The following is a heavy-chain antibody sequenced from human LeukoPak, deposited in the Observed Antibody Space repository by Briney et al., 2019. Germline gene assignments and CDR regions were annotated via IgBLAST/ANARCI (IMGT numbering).Heavy chain of an antibody. V-gene: IGHV3-7*01. CDR2: MDPTGSQK. Sequence: GGSLRLSCADSQFTFNGCWMNWVRQAPGKGLEWVANMDPTGSQKRYVDSVKDRFTISKDNPGASLYLDMHSLRAEDTAIYYCAIWTSGNYWGQGTLVTVSS. J-gene: IGHJ4*02. D-gene: IGHD1-1*01. CDR1: QFTFNGCW. CDR3: AIWTSGNY.